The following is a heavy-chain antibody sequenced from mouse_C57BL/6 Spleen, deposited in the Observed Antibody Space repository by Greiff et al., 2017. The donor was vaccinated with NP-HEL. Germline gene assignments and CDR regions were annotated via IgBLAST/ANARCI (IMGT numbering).Heavy chain of an antibody. V-gene: IGHV1-15*01. J-gene: IGHJ4*01. CDR2: IDPETGGT. D-gene: IGHD2-1*01. Sequence: QVQLKESGAELVRPGASVTLSCKASGYTFTDYEMHWVKQTPVHGLEWIGAIDPETGGTAYNQKFKGKAILTADKSSSTAYMELRSLTSEDSAVYYCTREGGNPVDYYAMDYWGQGTSATVSS. CDR3: TREGGNPVDYYAMDY. CDR1: GYTFTDYE.